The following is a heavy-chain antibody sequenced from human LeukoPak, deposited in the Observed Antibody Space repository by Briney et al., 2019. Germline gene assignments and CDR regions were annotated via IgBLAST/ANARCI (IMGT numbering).Heavy chain of an antibody. J-gene: IGHJ4*02. CDR2: ISGYNGRT. D-gene: IGHD1-1*01. CDR3: ARGDNYKMLYYFEY. Sequence: APVKVSRKASGYIFTSYYINWVRQAPGQGLEWMGWISGYNGRTDYAQMLQGRVTMTTDTSTSTAYMELRGLTSDDTAVYYCARGDNYKMLYYFEYWGQGTLVAVSS. V-gene: IGHV1-18*01. CDR1: GYIFTSYY.